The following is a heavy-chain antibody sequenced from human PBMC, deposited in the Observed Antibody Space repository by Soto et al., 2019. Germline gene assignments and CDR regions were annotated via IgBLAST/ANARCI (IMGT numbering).Heavy chain of an antibody. CDR3: ARGRKVEQWVSSGRGGGMDV. CDR1: GTSISGYY. D-gene: IGHD6-19*01. CDR2: ISHTGTT. Sequence: SETLSLTCTVSGTSISGYYWSWVRQPPGKGLEWIGYISHTGTTDYRASLKGRVNLSLDTSANSFSLKLGSVTPADTALYYCARGRKVEQWVSSGRGGGMDVWGQGTTVTSP. J-gene: IGHJ6*02. V-gene: IGHV4-59*01.